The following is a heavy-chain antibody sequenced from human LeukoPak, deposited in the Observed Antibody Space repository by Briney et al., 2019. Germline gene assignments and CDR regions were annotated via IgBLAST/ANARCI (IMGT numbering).Heavy chain of an antibody. J-gene: IGHJ4*02. Sequence: PGGSLRLSCAASGFTFSSYSMNWVRQAPGKGLEWVSYISSSSSTIYYADSVKGRFTISRDNAKNSLYLQMNSLRAEDTAVYYCEREHVATAMVSKGFDYWGQGTLVTVSS. CDR3: EREHVATAMVSKGFDY. D-gene: IGHD5-18*01. CDR1: GFTFSSYS. CDR2: ISSSSSTI. V-gene: IGHV3-48*01.